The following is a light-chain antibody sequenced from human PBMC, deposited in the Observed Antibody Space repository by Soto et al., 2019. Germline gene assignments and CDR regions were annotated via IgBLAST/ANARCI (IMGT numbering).Light chain of an antibody. CDR3: QKYNSAPPA. J-gene: IGKJ4*01. V-gene: IGKV1-27*01. CDR2: AAS. CDR1: QGIGNY. Sequence: DIQMTQSPSSLSTSVGDRVTITCRASQGIGNYLAWYQQKPGKVPSLLIYAASNLRSGVPSRFSGSGSGTYFTLTISSLQPEDVATYYCQKYNSAPPAFGGGTKVKIK.